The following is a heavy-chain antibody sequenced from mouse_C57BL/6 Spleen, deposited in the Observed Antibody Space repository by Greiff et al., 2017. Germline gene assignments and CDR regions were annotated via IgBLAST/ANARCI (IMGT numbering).Heavy chain of an antibody. V-gene: IGHV5-6*01. CDR3: GRHDEAWFAY. Sequence: EVQGVESGGDLVKPGGSLKLSCAASGFTFSSYGMSWVRQTPEKRLEWVATISSGGSYTYYPDSVKGRFTISRDNAKNTLYLQMSSLKSEDTAMYYCGRHDEAWFAYWGQGTLVTVSA. CDR2: ISSGGSYT. J-gene: IGHJ3*01. CDR1: GFTFSSYG.